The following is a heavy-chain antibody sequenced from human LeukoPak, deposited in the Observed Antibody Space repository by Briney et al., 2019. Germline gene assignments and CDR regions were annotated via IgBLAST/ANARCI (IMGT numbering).Heavy chain of an antibody. Sequence: SETLSLTCTVSGGSIGSYYWSWIRQTPGKGLEWIGYFYYSGSTNYNPSLKGRLTISVDTSKNQFSLKLSSVTAADTAVYYCARVQKGRGVTSAFDIWGQGTMVTVSS. V-gene: IGHV4-59*01. D-gene: IGHD3-10*01. CDR3: ARVQKGRGVTSAFDI. J-gene: IGHJ3*02. CDR1: GGSIGSYY. CDR2: FYYSGST.